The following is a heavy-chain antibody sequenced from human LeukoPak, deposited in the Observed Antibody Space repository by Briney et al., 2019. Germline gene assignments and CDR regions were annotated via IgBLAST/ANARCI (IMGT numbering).Heavy chain of an antibody. CDR1: GYTLTELS. J-gene: IGHJ6*02. D-gene: IGHD3-22*01. CDR3: ATASRLFPYYYYGMDV. Sequence: ASVKVSCKVSGYTLTELSMHWVRQAPGKGLEWMGGFDPEDGETIYAQKFQGRATMTEDTSTDTAYMELSSLRSEDTAVYYCATASRLFPYYYYGMDVWDQGTTVTVSS. V-gene: IGHV1-24*01. CDR2: FDPEDGET.